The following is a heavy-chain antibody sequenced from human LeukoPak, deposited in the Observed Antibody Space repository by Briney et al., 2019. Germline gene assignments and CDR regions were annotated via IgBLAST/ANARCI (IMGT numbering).Heavy chain of an antibody. CDR1: GFTFSNYA. D-gene: IGHD3-22*01. J-gene: IGHJ4*02. CDR3: VRDGDTVVVITFDY. Sequence: QTGGSLRLSCAASGFTFSNYAMSWVRQAPGKGLEWVSAISGSGGNTYYADSVEGRFTISRDNSKNTLYLQMDRMRVEDSAVYYCVRDGDTVVVITFDYWGQGNLVTVSS. CDR2: ISGSGGNT. V-gene: IGHV3-23*01.